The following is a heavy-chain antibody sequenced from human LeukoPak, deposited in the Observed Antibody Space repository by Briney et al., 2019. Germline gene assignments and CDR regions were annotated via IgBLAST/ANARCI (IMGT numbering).Heavy chain of an antibody. V-gene: IGHV5-51*01. CDR3: ARLWGSGGSYLADY. CDR1: EYSFPNYC. CDR2: IYPDDSDT. D-gene: IGHD1-26*01. J-gene: IGHJ4*02. Sequence: GESLKISCKHSEYSFPNYCIGWVRQMPGKGLEWMGIIYPDDSDTRYSPSFQGQVTISADKSISTAYLQWSSLKASDTAMFYCARLWGSGGSYLADYWGQGTLLTVSS.